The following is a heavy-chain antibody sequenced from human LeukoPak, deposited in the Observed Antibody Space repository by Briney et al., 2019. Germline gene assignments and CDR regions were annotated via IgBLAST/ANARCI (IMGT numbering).Heavy chain of an antibody. CDR1: GGSISSGGYY. Sequence: PSETLSLTCTVSGGSISSGGYYWSWIRQPPGKGLEWIGYIYHSGSTYYNPSLKSRVTISVDRSKNQFSLKLSSVTAADTAVYYCARTRRNFPMTNWGQGTLVTVSS. CDR3: ARTRRNFPMTN. J-gene: IGHJ4*02. CDR2: IYHSGST. D-gene: IGHD1-14*01. V-gene: IGHV4-30-2*01.